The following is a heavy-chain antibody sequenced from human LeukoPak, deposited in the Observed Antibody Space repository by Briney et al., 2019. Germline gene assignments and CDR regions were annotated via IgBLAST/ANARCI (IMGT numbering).Heavy chain of an antibody. CDR2: IYYSGST. Sequence: SETLSLTCTVSGGSISSYYWSWIRQPPGKGLEWIGYIYYSGSTNYNPSLKSRVTISVDTSKNQFSLKLSSVTAADTAVYYCARSYVWGSYRYFDYRGQGTLVTVSS. D-gene: IGHD3-16*02. J-gene: IGHJ4*02. CDR3: ARSYVWGSYRYFDY. V-gene: IGHV4-59*01. CDR1: GGSISSYY.